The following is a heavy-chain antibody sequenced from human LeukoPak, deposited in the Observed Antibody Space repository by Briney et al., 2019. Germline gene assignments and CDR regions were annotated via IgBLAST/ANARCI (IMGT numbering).Heavy chain of an antibody. CDR2: IIPIFGTA. CDR3: ARDLTGTEGDY. J-gene: IGHJ4*02. Sequence: SVKVSCKASGGTFSSYAISWVRQAPGQGLEWMGGIIPIFGTANYAQKFQGRVSITADKSTSTAYMELSSLRSEDTAVYYCARDLTGTEGDYWGQGTLVTVSS. D-gene: IGHD1-1*01. CDR1: GGTFSSYA. V-gene: IGHV1-69*06.